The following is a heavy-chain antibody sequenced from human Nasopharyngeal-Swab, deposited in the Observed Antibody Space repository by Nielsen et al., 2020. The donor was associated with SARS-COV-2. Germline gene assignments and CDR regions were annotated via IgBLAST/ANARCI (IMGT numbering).Heavy chain of an antibody. CDR1: GGSFSSYC. V-gene: IGHV4-34*01. CDR2: ITHSGST. CDR3: ARAPDYDVLTGYYPDAFDI. J-gene: IGHJ3*02. D-gene: IGHD3-9*01. Sequence: SETLSLTCAVYGGSFSSYCWTWIRQPPGKGLEWIGEITHSGSTNYNPSLKSRVTLSVDTSKNQFSLKLSSVTAADTAVYYCARAPDYDVLTGYYPDAFDIWGQGTVVTVSS.